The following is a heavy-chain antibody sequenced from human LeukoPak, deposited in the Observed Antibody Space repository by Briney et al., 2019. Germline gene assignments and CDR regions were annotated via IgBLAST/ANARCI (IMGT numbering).Heavy chain of an antibody. CDR1: EITFSTYA. Sequence: PGRSLRLSCAASEITFSTYAMHWVRQAPGKGLEWVAVISYDGSNKYYADSVKGRFTISRDNSKNTLYLQMNSLRAEDTAVYYCARALTGENDYWGQGTLVTVSS. J-gene: IGHJ4*02. V-gene: IGHV3-30-3*01. D-gene: IGHD2-8*02. CDR3: ARALTGENDY. CDR2: ISYDGSNK.